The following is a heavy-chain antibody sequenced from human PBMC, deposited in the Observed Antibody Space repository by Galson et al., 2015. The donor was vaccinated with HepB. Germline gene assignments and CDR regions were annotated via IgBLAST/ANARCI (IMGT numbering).Heavy chain of an antibody. CDR2: IGTGT. D-gene: IGHD1/OR15-1a*01. Sequence: SLRLSCAASGFTFSSYAMSWVRQAPGKGLEWVSAIGTGTYYADSVKGRFTISRDDSKNTVYLQMSSLRAEDTAVYYCAKETKGAFYYIDYWGQGTLVSVSS. J-gene: IGHJ4*02. CDR1: GFTFSSYA. CDR3: AKETKGAFYYIDY. V-gene: IGHV3-23*01.